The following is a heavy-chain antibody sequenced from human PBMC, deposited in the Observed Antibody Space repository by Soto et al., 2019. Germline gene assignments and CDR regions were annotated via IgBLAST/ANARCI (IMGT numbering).Heavy chain of an antibody. J-gene: IGHJ4*02. Sequence: PGESLKISGKGSGYSFTSYWIGWVRQMPGKGLEWMGIIYPGDSDTRYSPSFQGQVTISADKSISTAYLQWSSLKASDTAMYYCARTTPGWYSSSPPDEYDYWGQGTLVTVSS. V-gene: IGHV5-51*01. CDR3: ARTTPGWYSSSPPDEYDY. CDR2: IYPGDSDT. D-gene: IGHD6-13*01. CDR1: GYSFTSYW.